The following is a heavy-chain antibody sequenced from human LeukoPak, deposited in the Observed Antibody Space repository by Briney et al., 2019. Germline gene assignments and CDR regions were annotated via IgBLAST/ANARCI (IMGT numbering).Heavy chain of an antibody. CDR3: ARWVHSSSWSFYFDF. CDR1: GGSISSSNW. CDR2: IYHSGST. Sequence: SGTLSLTCAFSGGSISSSNWWSWVRQPPGKGLEWIGEIYHSGSTSYSPSLRSRVTISVDKSKNQFFLKLSSVTATDTAVYYCARWVHSSSWSFYFDFWGQETLVTVSS. D-gene: IGHD6-13*01. V-gene: IGHV4-4*02. J-gene: IGHJ4*02.